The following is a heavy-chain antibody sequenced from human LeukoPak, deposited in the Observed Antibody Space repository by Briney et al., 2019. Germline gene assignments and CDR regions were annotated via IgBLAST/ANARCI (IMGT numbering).Heavy chain of an antibody. CDR1: GFTFSSYA. Sequence: PGGSLRLSCAASGFTFSSYAMSWVRQAPGQGLEWVSAISGSGGSTYYADSVKGRFTISRDNSKNTLYLQMNSLRAEDTAVYYCAKDRGSNSDRPRFDPWGQGTLVTVSS. CDR2: ISGSGGST. J-gene: IGHJ5*02. V-gene: IGHV3-23*01. CDR3: AKDRGSNSDRPRFDP. D-gene: IGHD3-16*01.